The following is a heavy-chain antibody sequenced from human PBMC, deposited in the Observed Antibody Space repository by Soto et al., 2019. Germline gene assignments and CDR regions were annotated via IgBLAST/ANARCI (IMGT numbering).Heavy chain of an antibody. CDR1: GFTFSSYG. D-gene: IGHD6-19*01. V-gene: IGHV3-30*18. Sequence: GGSLRLSCAASGFTFSSYGMHWVRQAPGKGLEWVAVISYDGSNKYYADSVKGRFTISRDNSKNTLYLQMNSLRAEDTAVYYCAKDKAVAGTGFDYWGQGTLVTVSS. CDR2: ISYDGSNK. CDR3: AKDKAVAGTGFDY. J-gene: IGHJ4*02.